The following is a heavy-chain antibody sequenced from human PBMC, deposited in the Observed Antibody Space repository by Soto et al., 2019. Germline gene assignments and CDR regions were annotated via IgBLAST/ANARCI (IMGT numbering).Heavy chain of an antibody. CDR1: GGSISSSSYY. Sequence: QLQLQESGPGLVKPSETLSLTCTVSGGSISSSSYYWGWIRQPPGKGLEWIGSIYYSGSTYYNPSLKSRVTISVDTSKNQFSLKLSSVTAADTAVYYCARRDPSGDYDYIWGSYIFDYWGQGTLVTVSS. J-gene: IGHJ4*02. CDR3: ARRDPSGDYDYIWGSYIFDY. CDR2: IYYSGST. V-gene: IGHV4-39*01. D-gene: IGHD3-16*01.